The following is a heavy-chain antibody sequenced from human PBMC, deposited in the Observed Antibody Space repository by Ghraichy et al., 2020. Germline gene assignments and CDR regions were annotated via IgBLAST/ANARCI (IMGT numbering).Heavy chain of an antibody. J-gene: IGHJ6*02. CDR2: ISWDGGST. CDR3: AKDTDILTGYWGGGLGGMDV. Sequence: GESLNISCAASGFTFDDYAMHWVRQAPGKGLEWVSLISWDGGSTYYADSVKGRFTISRDNSKNSLYLQMNSLRAEDTALYYCAKDTDILTGYWGGGLGGMDVWGQGTTVTVSS. V-gene: IGHV3-43D*03. CDR1: GFTFDDYA. D-gene: IGHD3-9*01.